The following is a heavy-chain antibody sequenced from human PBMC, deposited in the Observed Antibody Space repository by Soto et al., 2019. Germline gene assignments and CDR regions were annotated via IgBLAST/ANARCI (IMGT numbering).Heavy chain of an antibody. CDR1: GGSISGDYY. CDR2: VYHTGST. CDR3: AREPYDITGNRIDS. Sequence: SETLSLTCTVSGGSISGDYYWNWIRPAPGKGLEWIGYVYHTGSTYHNPSLKSRGSISVDTSNNQFSLKLSSVTAADTAVYFCAREPYDITGNRIDSWGQGTLVTVSS. J-gene: IGHJ5*01. D-gene: IGHD3-22*01. V-gene: IGHV4-30-4*01.